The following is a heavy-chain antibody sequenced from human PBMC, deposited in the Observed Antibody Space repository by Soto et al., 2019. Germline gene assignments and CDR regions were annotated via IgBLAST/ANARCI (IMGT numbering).Heavy chain of an antibody. J-gene: IGHJ6*02. Sequence: ASVKVSCKASGGTFSSYAISWVRQAPGQGLEWMGGIIPIFGTANYAQKFQGRVTITADESTSTAYMELSSLRSEDTAVYYCARSHDILTGSPRCDGMDVWGQGTTVTVSS. CDR3: ARSHDILTGSPRCDGMDV. CDR1: GGTFSSYA. CDR2: IIPIFGTA. D-gene: IGHD3-9*01. V-gene: IGHV1-69*13.